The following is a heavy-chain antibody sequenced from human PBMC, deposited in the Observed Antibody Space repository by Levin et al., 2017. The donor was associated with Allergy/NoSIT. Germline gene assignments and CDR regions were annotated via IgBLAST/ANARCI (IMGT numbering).Heavy chain of an antibody. CDR1: GDIFSTYA. D-gene: IGHD3-10*01. Sequence: VASVKVSCKASGDIFSTYAFTWVRQAPGQGLEWMGGIFPIPAKAGYPQSFKPKPTIPADESTRTVYMEMNSLRAEDTAVYYCARDLHGSGSSYFDFWGQGTLVTVSA. V-gene: IGHV1-69*10. CDR2: IFPIPAKA. J-gene: IGHJ4*02. CDR3: ARDLHGSGSSYFDF.